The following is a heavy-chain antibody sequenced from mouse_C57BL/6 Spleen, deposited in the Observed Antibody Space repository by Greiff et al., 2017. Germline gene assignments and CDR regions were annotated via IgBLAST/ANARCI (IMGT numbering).Heavy chain of an antibody. J-gene: IGHJ2*01. CDR1: GFTFSSYG. V-gene: IGHV5-6*02. CDR3: ARHREGWYFDY. CDR2: ISSGGSYT. D-gene: IGHD2-14*01. Sequence: DVKLVESGGDLVKPGGSLKLSCAASGFTFSSYGMSWVRQTPDKRLEWVATISSGGSYTYYPDSVKGRFTISRDNAKNTLYLQMSSLKSEDTAMYYCARHREGWYFDYWGQGTTLTVSS.